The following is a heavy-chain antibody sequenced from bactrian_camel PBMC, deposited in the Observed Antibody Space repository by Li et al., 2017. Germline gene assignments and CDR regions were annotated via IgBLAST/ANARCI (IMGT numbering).Heavy chain of an antibody. CDR1: GFSFSSYA. V-gene: IGHV3S31*01. CDR3: ARNTLGDSWYGVDY. CDR2: ITSNGGTT. Sequence: VQLVESGGGLVQPGGSLRLSCAASGFSFSSYAMIWVRQAPGKGLEWVSAITSNGGTTHYTDSVKGRFTISRDNAKTTLYLQLNSLKTEDTAMYYCARNTLGDSWYGVDYWGQGTQVTVS. J-gene: IGHJ4*01. D-gene: IGHD6*01.